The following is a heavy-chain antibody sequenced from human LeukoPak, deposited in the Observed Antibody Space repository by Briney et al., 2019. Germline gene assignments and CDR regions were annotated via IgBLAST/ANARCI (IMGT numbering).Heavy chain of an antibody. Sequence: PSETLSLTCTVSGGSISSYYWSWIRQPPGKGLEWIGYIYYNGSTNYNPSLKSRVTISVDTSKNQFSLKLSSVTAADTAVYYCAREGSGYYPLYYFDYWGQGTLVTVSS. CDR2: IYYNGST. J-gene: IGHJ4*02. D-gene: IGHD3-22*01. CDR3: AREGSGYYPLYYFDY. V-gene: IGHV4-59*01. CDR1: GGSISSYY.